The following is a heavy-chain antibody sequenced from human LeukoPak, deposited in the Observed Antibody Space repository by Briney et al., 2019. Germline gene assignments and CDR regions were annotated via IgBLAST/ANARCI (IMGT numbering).Heavy chain of an antibody. CDR3: ARADRLHGGPYLIGP. D-gene: IGHD2-21*01. J-gene: IGHJ5*02. CDR2: INPNSGGT. Sequence: ASVKVSCKTAGYSFTDYYMHWVRQAPGQGLEWMGWINPNSGGTSSAQKFQGRVTMTRDTSITTVYMEVSWLTSDDTAIYYCARADRLHGGPYLIGPWGQGTLVTVSS. CDR1: GYSFTDYY. V-gene: IGHV1-2*02.